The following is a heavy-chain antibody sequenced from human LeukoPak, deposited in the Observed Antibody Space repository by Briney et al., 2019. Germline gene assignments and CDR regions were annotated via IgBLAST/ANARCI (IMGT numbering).Heavy chain of an antibody. J-gene: IGHJ1*01. CDR2: IRSETDGGTT. Sequence: GSLRLSCAASGFTFTNAWMSWVRQAPGKGLEWVGRIRSETDGGTTDYAAPVKGRFTISRDDSKNTLYLQMNSLRAEDTAVYYCARDSEGSWLGQLEYFQHWGQGTLVTVSS. D-gene: IGHD6-19*01. V-gene: IGHV3-15*01. CDR3: ARDSEGSWLGQLEYFQH. CDR1: GFTFTNAW.